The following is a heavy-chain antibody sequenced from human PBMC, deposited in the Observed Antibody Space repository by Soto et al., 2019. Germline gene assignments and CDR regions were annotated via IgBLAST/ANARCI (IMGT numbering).Heavy chain of an antibody. D-gene: IGHD3-3*01. Sequence: QVQVVESGGGVVQPGRSLRLSCAASGFTFSSFGMHWVRQAPGKGLEWVSLIWYDGSKKSYGDSVKGRFTISRDNSRNTVYLQMNSLRADDAAVYYCARDASYDSLWRGYFDSRNGMDVWGQGTTVTVSS. CDR2: IWYDGSKK. J-gene: IGHJ6*02. CDR1: GFTFSSFG. CDR3: ARDASYDSLWRGYFDSRNGMDV. V-gene: IGHV3-33*01.